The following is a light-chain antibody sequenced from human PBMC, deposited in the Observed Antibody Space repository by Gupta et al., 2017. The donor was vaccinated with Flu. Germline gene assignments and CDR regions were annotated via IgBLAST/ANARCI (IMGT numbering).Light chain of an antibody. V-gene: IGLV3-21*03. CDR1: NIGSKA. J-gene: IGLJ2*01. Sequence: GKQARITCGGKNIGSKAVHWYQQKPGQAPVLIIDDDSDRHSGIPERFSGSNYGSTATLTITRVEAGDEADYYCQVWDSSSDHVVFGGGTTLTVL. CDR2: DDS. CDR3: QVWDSSSDHVV.